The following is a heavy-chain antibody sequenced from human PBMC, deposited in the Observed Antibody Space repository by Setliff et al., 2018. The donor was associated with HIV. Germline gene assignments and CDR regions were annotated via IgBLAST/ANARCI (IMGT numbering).Heavy chain of an antibody. CDR1: NGSISSGGYY. CDR2: IYYSGAT. CDR3: ARGSGDVSLIAASSGDV. V-gene: IGHV4-31*03. D-gene: IGHD2-15*01. J-gene: IGHJ6*02. Sequence: TLSLTCTVSNGSISSGGYYWGWIRQHPGKGLEWIGYIYYSGATYYNPSLESRLDISVDTSKNQFSLRLNSVTAADSAVYYCARGSGDVSLIAASSGDVWGQGTTVTVSS.